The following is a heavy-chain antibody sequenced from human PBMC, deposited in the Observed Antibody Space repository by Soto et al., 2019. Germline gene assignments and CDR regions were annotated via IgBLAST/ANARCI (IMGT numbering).Heavy chain of an antibody. Sequence: QVQLQESGPGVVEPSQTLSLTCTVSGGSITSDNHMWSWVRQPPVKGLEWIGYKHHSGSASYNPSLKRRGSIAVDSSKNQSSLNLYSLTAADTALYYCAIDVLSAGGWDAFDLWGQGTMVTVSS. J-gene: IGHJ3*01. CDR3: AIDVLSAGGWDAFDL. V-gene: IGHV4-30-4*01. CDR2: KHHSGSA. D-gene: IGHD6-19*01. CDR1: GGSITSDNHM.